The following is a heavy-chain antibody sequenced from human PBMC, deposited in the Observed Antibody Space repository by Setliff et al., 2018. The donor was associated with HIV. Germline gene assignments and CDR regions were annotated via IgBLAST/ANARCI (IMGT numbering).Heavy chain of an antibody. D-gene: IGHD6-19*01. J-gene: IGHJ3*02. CDR1: GGTFRSHE. CDR3: ARYALAVPGYHNAFDI. V-gene: IGHV1-69*13. CDR2: IVPILNTG. Sequence: SVKVSCKASGGTFRSHEISWVRQAPGQGLEWMGGIVPILNTGNYAPKFQGRVTITADESTTTAYMELSSLRSEDTAVYYCARYALAVPGYHNAFDIWGQGTMVTVSS.